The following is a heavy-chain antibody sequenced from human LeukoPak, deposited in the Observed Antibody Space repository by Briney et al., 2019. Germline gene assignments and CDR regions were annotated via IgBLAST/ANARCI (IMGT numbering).Heavy chain of an antibody. D-gene: IGHD5-12*01. V-gene: IGHV3-23*01. J-gene: IGHJ4*02. CDR3: AKSDIGDYVDY. CDR2: ISGSGGST. CDR1: GFTFSSYG. Sequence: GGTLRLSCAASGFTFSSYGMSWVRQAPGKGLEWVSAISGSGGSTYYADSVKGRFTISRDNSKNTLYLQMNSLRAEDTAVYYCAKSDIGDYVDYWGQGTLVTVSS.